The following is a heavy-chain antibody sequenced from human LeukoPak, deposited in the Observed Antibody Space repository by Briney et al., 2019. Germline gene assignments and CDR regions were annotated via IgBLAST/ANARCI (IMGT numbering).Heavy chain of an antibody. CDR3: ARDTVGEGLRGKYYFDY. J-gene: IGHJ4*02. CDR1: GGSISSGGYY. CDR2: IYHSGST. Sequence: SETLSLTCTVSGGSISSGGYYWSWIRQPPGKGLEWIGYIYHSGSTYYNPSLKSRVTISVDRSKNQFSLKLSSVTAADTAVYYCARDTVGEGLRGKYYFDYWGQGTLVTVSS. V-gene: IGHV4-30-2*01. D-gene: IGHD5-12*01.